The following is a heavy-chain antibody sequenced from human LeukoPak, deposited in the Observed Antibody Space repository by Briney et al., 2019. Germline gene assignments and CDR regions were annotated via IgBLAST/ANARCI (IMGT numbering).Heavy chain of an antibody. V-gene: IGHV3-23*01. D-gene: IGHD2-2*01. Sequence: PGWSLRLSFPACVFTFSSYALSGVGQAPGKGRDGVGSICGSGGSTYYADSVKGRFTISRDNSMNTLDLQMNRLRAEDTAVYYCAKDEDIAVVPAAMPDYWGQGTLVTVSS. CDR2: ICGSGGST. J-gene: IGHJ4*02. CDR3: AKDEDIAVVPAAMPDY. CDR1: VFTFSSYA.